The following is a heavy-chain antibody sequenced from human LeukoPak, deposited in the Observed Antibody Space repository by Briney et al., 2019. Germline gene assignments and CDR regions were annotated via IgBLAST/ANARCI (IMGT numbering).Heavy chain of an antibody. J-gene: IGHJ4*02. Sequence: GGSLRLSCAASGFTVSSYAMHWVRQPIGKGLEWVSALGIAGDTFYPGSVKGRFTISRESARNSLYLQMNSLRAEDTAMYYCARQMQSHGNFDSWGQGTLVTVSS. D-gene: IGHD1-26*01. CDR1: GFTVSSYA. CDR2: LGIAGDT. V-gene: IGHV3-13*01. CDR3: ARQMQSHGNFDS.